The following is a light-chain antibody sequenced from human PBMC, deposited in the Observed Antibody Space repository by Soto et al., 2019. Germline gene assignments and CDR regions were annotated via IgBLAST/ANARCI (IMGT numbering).Light chain of an antibody. V-gene: IGLV2-11*01. CDR2: DVS. Sequence: QSALTQPRSVSGSPGQSVTISCTGTSSDVGGYNYVSWYQQHPGKAPKLMIYDVSKRPSGVPDRFSGSKSGNTASLTISGLQAADEADYYCCSYAGSYTFDVVFGGGTKLTVL. CDR1: SSDVGGYNY. CDR3: CSYAGSYTFDVV. J-gene: IGLJ2*01.